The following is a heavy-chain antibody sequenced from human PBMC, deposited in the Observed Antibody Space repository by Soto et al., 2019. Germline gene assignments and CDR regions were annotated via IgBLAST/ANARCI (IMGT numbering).Heavy chain of an antibody. CDR1: GFTFSSYA. CDR3: VKDRGYSGYAFTAYFDY. J-gene: IGHJ4*02. Sequence: EVQLVESGGGLVQPGGSLRLSCSASGFTFSSYAMHWVRQAPGKGLEYVSAISSNGGSTYYADSVKGRFTISRDNSKNTLYLQMSSLRAEDTAVYYCVKDRGYSGYAFTAYFDYWGPGTLVTGSS. V-gene: IGHV3-64D*06. D-gene: IGHD5-12*01. CDR2: ISSNGGST.